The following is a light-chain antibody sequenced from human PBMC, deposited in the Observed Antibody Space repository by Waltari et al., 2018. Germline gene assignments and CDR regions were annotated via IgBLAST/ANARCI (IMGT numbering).Light chain of an antibody. CDR3: QQSYSTPFT. V-gene: IGKV1-39*01. CDR2: ASS. J-gene: IGKJ3*01. CDR1: QGMSSY. Sequence: DSQMTQSPSSLSASVGDRVTITCRASQGMSSYINWYQQKPGKAPKLLIYASSSLQSGVPSRFSCSGSGTDFTLTISSLQPEDFATYYCQQSYSTPFTFGPGTKVDIK.